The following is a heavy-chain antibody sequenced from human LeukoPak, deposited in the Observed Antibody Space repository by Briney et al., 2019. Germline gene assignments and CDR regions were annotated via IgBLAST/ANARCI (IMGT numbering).Heavy chain of an antibody. CDR2: IGRSGDRTT. CDR1: GFTFSIYS. D-gene: IGHD7-27*01. V-gene: IGHV3-48*04. CDR3: ARVWGNWGYYYMDV. J-gene: IGHJ6*03. Sequence: GGSLRLSCAASGFTFSIYSLNWVRQAPGKGLEWVAYIGRSGDRTTKYADSVKGRFTISRDNAENSLFLQMSSLRVEDTAVYYCARVWGNWGYYYMDVWGKGTTVTVSS.